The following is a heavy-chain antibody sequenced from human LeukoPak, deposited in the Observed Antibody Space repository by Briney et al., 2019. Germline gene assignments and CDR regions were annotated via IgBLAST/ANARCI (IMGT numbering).Heavy chain of an antibody. CDR3: ARQIASAGTAGFDF. V-gene: IGHV4-4*07. CDR1: GGSISSYY. D-gene: IGHD6-13*01. Sequence: PSETLSLTCTVSGGSISSYYWSWIRQPAGKGLEWIGRIYITGSTNHNPYHKSRVTMSVDTSKNQLSLRLRSVTAADTAVSYCARQIASAGTAGFDFWGQGALVTVSS. CDR2: IYITGST. J-gene: IGHJ4*02.